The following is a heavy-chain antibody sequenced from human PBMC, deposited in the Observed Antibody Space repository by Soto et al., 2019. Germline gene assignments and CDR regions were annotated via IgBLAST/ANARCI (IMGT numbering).Heavy chain of an antibody. J-gene: IGHJ3*02. CDR1: GGTISSGGYY. CDR3: ARVMATIGGAFDI. CDR2: IYYSGST. Sequence: SETLSITCTVSGGTISSGGYYWSWFRQHPGKGLEWIGYIYYSGSTYYNPSLKSRVTISVDTSKNQFSLKLSSVTAADTAVYYCARVMATIGGAFDIWGKGTMVTVSS. V-gene: IGHV4-31*03. D-gene: IGHD5-12*01.